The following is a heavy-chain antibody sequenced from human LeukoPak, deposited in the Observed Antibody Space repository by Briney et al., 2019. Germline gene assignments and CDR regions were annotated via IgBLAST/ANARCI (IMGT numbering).Heavy chain of an antibody. CDR3: AGGPYGASISKWFDP. Sequence: SETLSLTCTVSGGSISGYSWSWIRQSPGGGLEWIGYIYYSGDTAYNPSLRSRVTRSVDTSKNQLSLQLSSMTTADTAVYYCAGGPYGASISKWFDPWGQGTLVIVSS. CDR1: GGSISGYS. D-gene: IGHD4/OR15-4a*01. CDR2: IYYSGDT. J-gene: IGHJ5*02. V-gene: IGHV4-59*01.